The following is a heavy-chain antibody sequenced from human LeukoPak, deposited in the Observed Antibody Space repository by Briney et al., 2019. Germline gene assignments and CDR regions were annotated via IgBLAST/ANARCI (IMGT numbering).Heavy chain of an antibody. J-gene: IGHJ3*02. CDR1: GDSISSSSFY. V-gene: IGHV4-39*01. D-gene: IGHD3-9*01. CDR2: VFYSGST. Sequence: PSETLSLTCTVSGDSISSSSFYGAWIRQPPGKGLEYIGSVFYSGSTYYNPSLRSRVTFSVDTSKNQFSLKLTSVTAADTAVYYCARLDKRVHNTFDIWGQGTMLTVSS. CDR3: ARLDKRVHNTFDI.